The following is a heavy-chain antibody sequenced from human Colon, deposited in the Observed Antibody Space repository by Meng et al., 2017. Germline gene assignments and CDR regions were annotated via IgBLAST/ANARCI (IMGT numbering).Heavy chain of an antibody. V-gene: IGHV6-1*01. CDR1: GDVDSRNSAA. CDR2: TYSRSKYYN. D-gene: IGHD3-10*02. Sequence: QARRPQQGPVLVSTHQTRALTGAISGDVDSRNSAAWNWIRQSRSRGLEWLGRTYSRSKYYNDYALSVKSRITINPDTSKNQFSLQLNSVTPEDTAIYYCARDWGDVRGCFDFWGQGTLFTVSS. CDR3: ARDWGDVRGCFDF. J-gene: IGHJ4*02.